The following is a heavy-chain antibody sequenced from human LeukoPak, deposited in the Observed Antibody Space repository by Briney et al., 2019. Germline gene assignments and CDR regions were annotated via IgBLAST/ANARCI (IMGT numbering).Heavy chain of an antibody. V-gene: IGHV1-24*01. CDR2: FDPEDGET. D-gene: IGHD3-3*01. Sequence: ASVKVSCKVSGYTLTELSMHWVRQAPGKGLEWLGGFDPEDGETIYAQKFQGRVTMTADTSTDTAYMELSSLRSEDTAVYYCATDLLFWSGYSKTDYWGQGTLVTVSS. CDR3: ATDLLFWSGYSKTDY. CDR1: GYTLTELS. J-gene: IGHJ4*02.